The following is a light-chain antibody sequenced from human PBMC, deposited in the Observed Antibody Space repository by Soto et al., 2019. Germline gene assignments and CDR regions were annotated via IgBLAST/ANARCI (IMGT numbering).Light chain of an antibody. CDR2: DVN. CDR1: SSDVGGDNY. V-gene: IGLV2-14*03. CDR3: SSQSSSSTAVV. Sequence: QSALTQPASMSVSPGQSITISCTGTSSDVGGDNYVSWYRQHPGKAPKLMIYDVNNRHSGVSNRFSGSKSGNTASLTISGLEVEDEADDDYSSQSSSSTAVVFGGGTKLTVL. J-gene: IGLJ2*01.